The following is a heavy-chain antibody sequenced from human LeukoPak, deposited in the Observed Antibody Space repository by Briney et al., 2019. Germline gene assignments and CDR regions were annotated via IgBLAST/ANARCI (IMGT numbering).Heavy chain of an antibody. CDR1: GFTFTSYY. V-gene: IGHV1-46*01. CDR3: ARDNSGGSTWWFDP. Sequence: ASVKVSCKASGFTFTSYYMHWVRQAPGQGLEWMGIINPSGSYTSYAQKFQGRVTMTRDTSTSTVYMELSSLRSEDAAVYYCARDNSGGSTWWFDPWGQGTLVTVSS. CDR2: INPSGSYT. D-gene: IGHD2-15*01. J-gene: IGHJ5*02.